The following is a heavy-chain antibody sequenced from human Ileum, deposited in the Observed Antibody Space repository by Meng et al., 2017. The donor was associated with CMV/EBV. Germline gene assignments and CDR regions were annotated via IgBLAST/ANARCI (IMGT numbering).Heavy chain of an antibody. CDR3: TTDRGESAVPVLGY. V-gene: IGHV3-15*01. CDR2: IKLEVDGGTT. CDR1: GFTFSKAW. J-gene: IGHJ4*01. D-gene: IGHD3-10*01. Sequence: GESLKISCAASGFTFSKAWMSWARLAPGKRLEWVCRIKLEVDGGTTDCVALVKDRFTISRDESKNTLYLQMDSLTAEDTGVYYCTTDRGESAVPVLGYWGQGTLVTVSS.